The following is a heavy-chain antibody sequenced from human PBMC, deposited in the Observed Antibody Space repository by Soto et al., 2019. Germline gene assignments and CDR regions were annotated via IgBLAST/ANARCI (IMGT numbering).Heavy chain of an antibody. CDR3: ARDSIKPQFGMDV. J-gene: IGHJ6*02. CDR1: GGSISTYY. V-gene: IGHV4-59*01. Sequence: PSETLSLTCTVSGGSISTYYWSWIRQPPGKGLEWIGYIYNSGNTNYNPSLKSRATISVDMSKNQFSLKLSSVTAADTAVYYCARDSIKPQFGMDVWGQGTTVTV. CDR2: IYNSGNT.